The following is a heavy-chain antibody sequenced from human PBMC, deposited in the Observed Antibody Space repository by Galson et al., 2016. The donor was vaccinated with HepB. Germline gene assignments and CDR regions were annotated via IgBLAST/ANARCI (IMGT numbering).Heavy chain of an antibody. CDR2: ISRDSRYT. J-gene: IGHJ4*02. CDR3: AREDCAGDCVPTSFDY. CDR1: GFSFSDYH. D-gene: IGHD2-21*02. V-gene: IGHV3-11*06. Sequence: SLRLSCAASGFSFSDYHMSWIRQAPGKGLEWISYISRDSRYTKYADSVKGRFTISRDTAKNSLYLQMNSLSAEDTALYFCAREDCAGDCVPTSFDYWGQGTLATVSS.